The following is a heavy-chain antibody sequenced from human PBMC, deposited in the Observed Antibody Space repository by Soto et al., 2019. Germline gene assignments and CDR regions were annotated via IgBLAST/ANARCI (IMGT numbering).Heavy chain of an antibody. CDR2: IYFSGIT. Sequence: LTCSVANGYIRGPLSHCVLIRQPPGKRPQWIGVIYFSGITSYNPSLKSRVTISVDTSNNQFSLRLSSVTAADTAVYFCARRHGPDIDAYYWGPGILVTVSS. CDR3: ARRHGPDIDAYY. CDR1: NGYIRGPLSH. J-gene: IGHJ4*01. D-gene: IGHD3-9*01. V-gene: IGHV4-39*01.